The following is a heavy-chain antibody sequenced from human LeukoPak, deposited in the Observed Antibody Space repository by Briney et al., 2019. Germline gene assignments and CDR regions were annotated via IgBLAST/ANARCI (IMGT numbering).Heavy chain of an antibody. Sequence: PGRSLRLSCAASGFTFSSYAMHWVRQAPGKGLEWVSAISGSGGSTYYADSVKGRFTISRDNSKNTLYLQMNSLRAEDTAVYYCAKSLWSSGYSLVDYWGQGTLVTVSS. CDR3: AKSLWSSGYSLVDY. J-gene: IGHJ4*02. CDR1: GFTFSSYA. CDR2: ISGSGGST. V-gene: IGHV3-23*01. D-gene: IGHD3-22*01.